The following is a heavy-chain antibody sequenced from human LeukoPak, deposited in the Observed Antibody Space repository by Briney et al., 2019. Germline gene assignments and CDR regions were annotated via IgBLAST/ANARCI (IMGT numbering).Heavy chain of an antibody. CDR2: INPSSGGT. Sequence: GASVKVSCKASGFTFTDYYMHWVRQAPGQGLEWMGWINPSSGGTKFAQKFQGRATMTRDTSISTAYMELSRLTSDDTAVYYCARTPSAIFKIGSFDYWGQGTLVTVSS. CDR3: ARTPSAIFKIGSFDY. V-gene: IGHV1-2*02. J-gene: IGHJ4*02. D-gene: IGHD3-3*01. CDR1: GFTFTDYY.